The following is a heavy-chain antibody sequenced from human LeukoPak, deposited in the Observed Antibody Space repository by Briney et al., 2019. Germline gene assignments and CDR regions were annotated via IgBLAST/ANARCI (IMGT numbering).Heavy chain of an antibody. V-gene: IGHV3-43*01. CDR2: ISWDGGST. CDR1: GFTFDDYT. J-gene: IGHJ4*02. CDR3: AKSAYSSSADFDY. Sequence: GGSLRLSCTASGFTFDDYTMHWVRQAPGKGLEWVSLISWDGGSTYYADSVKGRFTISRDNSKNSLYLQMNSLRTEDTALYYCAKSAYSSSADFDYWGQGTLVTVSS. D-gene: IGHD6-6*01.